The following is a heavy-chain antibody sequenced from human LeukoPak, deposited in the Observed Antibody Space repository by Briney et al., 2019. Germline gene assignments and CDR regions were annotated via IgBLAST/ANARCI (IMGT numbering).Heavy chain of an antibody. CDR3: ARDLIIAVGVDY. Sequence: GGSLRLSCAASGFTFSSYSMNWIRQAPGKGLEWVSSISSSSSYIYYADSVKGRFTISRDNAKNSLYLQMNSLRAEDTAVYYCARDLIIAVGVDYWGQGTLVTVSS. D-gene: IGHD6-19*01. J-gene: IGHJ4*02. CDR1: GFTFSSYS. CDR2: ISSSSSYI. V-gene: IGHV3-21*01.